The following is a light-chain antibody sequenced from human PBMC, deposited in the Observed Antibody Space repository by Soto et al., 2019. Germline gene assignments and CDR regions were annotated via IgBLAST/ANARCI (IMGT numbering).Light chain of an antibody. CDR3: QQYGSSPH. Sequence: EIALTQSPATRALSPGERATLSCRASQSVSSYLAWYQQKPGQAPRLLIYGASSRATGIPDRFSGSGSGTDFTLTISRLEPEDFAVYYCQQYGSSPHFGQGTRLEIK. CDR2: GAS. CDR1: QSVSSY. J-gene: IGKJ5*01. V-gene: IGKV3-20*01.